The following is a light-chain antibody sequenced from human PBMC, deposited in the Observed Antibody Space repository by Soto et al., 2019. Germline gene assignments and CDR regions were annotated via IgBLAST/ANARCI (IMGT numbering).Light chain of an antibody. CDR3: QQYGSSPRT. CDR2: GAS. J-gene: IGKJ1*01. V-gene: IGKV3-20*01. Sequence: EIVLTQSPGTLSLSPGERATLSCRASQSGSSSYLAWYQQTPGQAPRLLIYGASSRATGIPDRFSGSGSGTDFKLTISRLEPEDFAVYYCQQYGSSPRTFGQGTKVEI. CDR1: QSGSSSY.